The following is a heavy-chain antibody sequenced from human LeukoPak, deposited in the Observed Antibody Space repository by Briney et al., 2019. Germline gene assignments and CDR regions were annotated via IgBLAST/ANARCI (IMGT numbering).Heavy chain of an antibody. D-gene: IGHD2/OR15-2a*01. Sequence: GGSLRLSCAASGFTFSSYAMSWVRQAPGKGLEWVSVISGSGGSTYYADSVKGRFTISRDSSENTLYLQMNSLRAEDTAVYYCAILGGEEYCNSPSCHANVYYFDFWGQGTLVTVSS. V-gene: IGHV3-23*01. CDR3: AILGGEEYCNSPSCHANVYYFDF. J-gene: IGHJ4*02. CDR2: ISGSGGST. CDR1: GFTFSSYA.